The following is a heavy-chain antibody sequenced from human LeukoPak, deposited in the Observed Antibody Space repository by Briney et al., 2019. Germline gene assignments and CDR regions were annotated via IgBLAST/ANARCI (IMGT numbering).Heavy chain of an antibody. CDR3: ARQPDY. CDR2: INSDGSRT. V-gene: IGHV3-74*01. Sequence: GGSLRLSCAASGFTFSNYWMHWVRQAPGKGLVWVSHINSDGSRTNYAASVKGRFTISRDNAKNTLYLQMNSLRAEDTAVYYCARQPDYWGQGTLDGVSS. D-gene: IGHD1-14*01. J-gene: IGHJ4*02. CDR1: GFTFSNYW.